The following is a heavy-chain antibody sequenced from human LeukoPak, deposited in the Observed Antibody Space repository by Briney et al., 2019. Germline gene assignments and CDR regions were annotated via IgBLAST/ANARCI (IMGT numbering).Heavy chain of an antibody. V-gene: IGHV3-23*01. CDR3: AKGQWFGELIT. CDR2: ISGSGGST. D-gene: IGHD3-10*01. Sequence: GGSLRLSCAASGFTFSSYAMSWVRLAPGKGLEWVSAISGSGGSTYYADSVKGRFTISRDNSKNTLYLQMNSLRAEDTAVYYCAKGQWFGELITWGQGTLVTVSS. J-gene: IGHJ5*02. CDR1: GFTFSSYA.